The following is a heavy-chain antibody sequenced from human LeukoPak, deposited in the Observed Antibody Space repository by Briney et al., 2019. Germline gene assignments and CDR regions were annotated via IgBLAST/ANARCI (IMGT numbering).Heavy chain of an antibody. CDR3: ASPISELTGEYDAFDI. Sequence: GESLKISCKGSGYSFTSYWIGWVRQMPGKGLEWMGIIYPGDSDTRYSPSFQGQVTISADKSISTAYLQWSSLKASDTAMYYCASPISELTGEYDAFDIWGQGTMVTVSS. D-gene: IGHD3-3*02. CDR2: IYPGDSDT. V-gene: IGHV5-51*01. CDR1: GYSFTSYW. J-gene: IGHJ3*02.